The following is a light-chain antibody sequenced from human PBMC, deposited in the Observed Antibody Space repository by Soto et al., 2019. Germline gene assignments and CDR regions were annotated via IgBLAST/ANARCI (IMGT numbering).Light chain of an antibody. CDR1: SSDVGGYNY. Sequence: QSALTQPASVSGSPGQSITISCTGTSSDVGGYNYVSWYQQHPGKAPKLMIYEVSNRPSGVSNRFSGSKSGNTASLTISGLQAEDEADYYCTSFAPCRIHVFGSGTKLTVL. CDR2: EVS. V-gene: IGLV2-14*01. CDR3: TSFAPCRIHV. J-gene: IGLJ1*01.